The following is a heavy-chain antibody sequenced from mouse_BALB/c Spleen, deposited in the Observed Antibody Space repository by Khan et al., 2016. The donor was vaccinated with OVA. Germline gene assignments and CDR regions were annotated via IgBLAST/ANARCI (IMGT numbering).Heavy chain of an antibody. CDR2: ISSGGHYT. Sequence: EVELVESGGGLVKPGGSLKLSCSASGFTFSSYGMSWVRQTPEKRLEWVATISSGGHYTFYPDSVKGRFTISRDNAKNTLYLQMSSLRSEDTAMYYWAISLVDYHAMDYWGQGTSVTVSS. V-gene: IGHV5-9-3*01. CDR1: GFTFSSYG. CDR3: AISLVDYHAMDY. J-gene: IGHJ4*01. D-gene: IGHD2-2*01.